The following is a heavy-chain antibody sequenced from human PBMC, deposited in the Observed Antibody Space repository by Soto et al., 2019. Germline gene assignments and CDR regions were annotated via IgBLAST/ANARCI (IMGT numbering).Heavy chain of an antibody. V-gene: IGHV3-30*03. CDR1: GFTFSSYG. Sequence: PGGSLRLSCAASGFTFSSYGMHWVRQAPGKGLGWVAVISYDGSNKYYADSVKGRFTISRDNSKNTLYLQMNSLRAEDTAVYYCARDLITMVRGAPFYWGQGTLVTVSS. D-gene: IGHD3-10*01. CDR2: ISYDGSNK. J-gene: IGHJ4*02. CDR3: ARDLITMVRGAPFY.